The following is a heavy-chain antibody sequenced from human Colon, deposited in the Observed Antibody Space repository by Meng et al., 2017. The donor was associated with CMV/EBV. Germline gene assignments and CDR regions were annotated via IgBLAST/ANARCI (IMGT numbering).Heavy chain of an antibody. CDR1: GFTFRSYA. CDR2: ISGDGVNT. J-gene: IGHJ4*02. CDR3: VKDHIPASLTVVLRFSFGS. D-gene: IGHD2-2*01. Sequence: GGSLRLSCAASGFTFRSYAMSWVRQAPGTGLEWVAAISGDGVNTFYADSVKGRFTISRDNLINKVSLQMDSLSPEDTAIYYCVKDHIPASLTVVLRFSFGSWGQGMSVTVSS. V-gene: IGHV3-23*01.